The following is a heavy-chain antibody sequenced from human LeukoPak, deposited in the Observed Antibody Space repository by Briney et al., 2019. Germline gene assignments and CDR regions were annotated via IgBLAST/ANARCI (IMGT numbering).Heavy chain of an antibody. Sequence: GGSLRLSCAASGFTFSSYWMHWVRQAPGKGLVWVSRINSDGSSTGYAGSVKGRFTISRDNPKNTLYLQMNSLRAEDTAVYYCARGTSSVFYYYYYMDVWGKGTTVTVSS. CDR3: ARGTSSVFYYYYYMDV. CDR2: INSDGSST. J-gene: IGHJ6*03. CDR1: GFTFSSYW. V-gene: IGHV3-74*01. D-gene: IGHD3-22*01.